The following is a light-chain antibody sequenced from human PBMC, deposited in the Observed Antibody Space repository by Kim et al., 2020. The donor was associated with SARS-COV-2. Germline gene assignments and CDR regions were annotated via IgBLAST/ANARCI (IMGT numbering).Light chain of an antibody. CDR1: SLRSYY. CDR3: NSRDSNDNVV. Sequence: SELTQDPAVSVALGQTVSITCQGDSLRSYYATWYQQKPGQAPILVIYGKNNRPSGIPDRFSGSSSGNTASLTITGTQAGDEADYYCNSRDSNDNVVFGGGTQLTVL. V-gene: IGLV3-19*01. CDR2: GKN. J-gene: IGLJ2*01.